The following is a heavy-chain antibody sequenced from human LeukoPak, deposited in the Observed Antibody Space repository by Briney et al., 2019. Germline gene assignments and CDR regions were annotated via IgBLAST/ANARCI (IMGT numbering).Heavy chain of an antibody. CDR1: GYTFTGYN. J-gene: IGHJ4*02. CDR2: LNPNSGGN. CDR3: ARRYGSETYEFSLQY. Sequence: ASVKVSCKASGYTFTGYNMHWVRQAPGQGLEWMGWLNPNSGGNNYAQKFQGRVTMTRDTSISTAYMELSSLRSDDTAVYYCARRYGSETYEFSLQYWGQGTLVTVSS. V-gene: IGHV1-2*02. D-gene: IGHD3-10*01.